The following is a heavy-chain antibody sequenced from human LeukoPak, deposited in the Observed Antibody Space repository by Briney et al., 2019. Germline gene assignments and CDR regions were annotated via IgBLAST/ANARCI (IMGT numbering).Heavy chain of an antibody. J-gene: IGHJ6*02. CDR1: GFTFSDYN. V-gene: IGHV3-21*01. D-gene: IGHD3-10*01. CDR3: ARDLVRGHYYQYYGMDV. CDR2: ISSSSSSYI. Sequence: GGSLRLSCAASGFTFSDYNMNWVRQAPGKGLEWVSSISSSSSSYIYSADSVKGRFTISRDSAKNSVSLQMNSLRTEDTAVYYCARDLVRGHYYQYYGMDVWGQGTTVTVSS.